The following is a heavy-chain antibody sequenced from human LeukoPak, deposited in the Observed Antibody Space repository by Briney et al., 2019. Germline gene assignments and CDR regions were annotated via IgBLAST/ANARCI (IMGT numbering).Heavy chain of an antibody. CDR3: ARDRPYYDILTGWSRFDY. D-gene: IGHD3-9*01. J-gene: IGHJ4*02. CDR1: GFTFSSYA. CDR2: ISYDGSNK. Sequence: GGSLRLSCAASGFTFSSYAMHWVRQAPGKGLEWVAVISYDGSNKYYADSVKGRFTISRANSKNTLYLQMNSLRAEDTAVYYCARDRPYYDILTGWSRFDYWGQGTLVTVSS. V-gene: IGHV3-30-3*01.